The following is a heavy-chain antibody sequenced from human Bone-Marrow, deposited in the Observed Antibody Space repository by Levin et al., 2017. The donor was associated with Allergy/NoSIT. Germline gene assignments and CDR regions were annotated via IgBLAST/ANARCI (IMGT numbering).Heavy chain of an antibody. CDR3: ARIYCTVLSCYLNHFYYYGMDV. CDR2: INWNGGST. D-gene: IGHD2-8*02. CDR1: GFNFDEYG. Sequence: PGGSLRLSCATSGFNFDEYGMSWVRQVPGKGLEWVSGINWNGGSTGYAESVKGRFTISRDSAKKTLYLQMNSLRAEDTALYYCARIYCTVLSCYLNHFYYYGMDVWGPGTTVTVSS. V-gene: IGHV3-20*04. J-gene: IGHJ6*02.